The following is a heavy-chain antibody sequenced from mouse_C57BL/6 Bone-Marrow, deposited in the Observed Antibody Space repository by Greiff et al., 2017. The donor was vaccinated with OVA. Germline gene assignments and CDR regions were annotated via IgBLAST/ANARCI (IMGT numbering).Heavy chain of an antibody. D-gene: IGHD1-1*01. Sequence: EVQLQESGGDLVKPGGSLKLSCAASGFTFSSYGMSWVRQTPDKRLEWVATISSGGSYTYYPDSVKGRFTISRDNAKNTLYLQMSSLKSEDTAMYYCARGGSNPYAMDYWGQGTSVTVSS. CDR2: ISSGGSYT. V-gene: IGHV5-6*01. CDR3: ARGGSNPYAMDY. CDR1: GFTFSSYG. J-gene: IGHJ4*01.